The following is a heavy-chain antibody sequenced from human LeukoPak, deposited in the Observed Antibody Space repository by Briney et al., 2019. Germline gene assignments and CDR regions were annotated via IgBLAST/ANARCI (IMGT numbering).Heavy chain of an antibody. CDR2: ISGSGGST. J-gene: IGHJ4*02. Sequence: GGSLRLSCAASGFTFSNYAMSWVRQAPGKGLEWVSSISGSGGSTYYADSVKGRFTISRDNSKNTLYLQMNSLRAEDTAVYYCAKDGYYGSGSYYNVGYWGQGTLVTVSS. V-gene: IGHV3-23*01. CDR3: AKDGYYGSGSYYNVGY. D-gene: IGHD3-10*01. CDR1: GFTFSNYA.